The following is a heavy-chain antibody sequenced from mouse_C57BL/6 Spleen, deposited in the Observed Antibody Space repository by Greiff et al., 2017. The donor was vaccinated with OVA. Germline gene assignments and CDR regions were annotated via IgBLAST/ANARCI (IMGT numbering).Heavy chain of an antibody. Sequence: QVQLQQPGAELVKPGASVKMSCKASGYTFTSYWITWVKQRPGQGLEWIGDIYPGSGGTNYNEKFKSKATLTVDTSSSTAYMQLSSLTSEDSAVYYCARAKSGAQAIYWGQGTTLTVSA. CDR2: IYPGSGGT. V-gene: IGHV1-55*01. J-gene: IGHJ2*01. D-gene: IGHD3-2*02. CDR1: GYTFTSYW. CDR3: ARAKSGAQAIY.